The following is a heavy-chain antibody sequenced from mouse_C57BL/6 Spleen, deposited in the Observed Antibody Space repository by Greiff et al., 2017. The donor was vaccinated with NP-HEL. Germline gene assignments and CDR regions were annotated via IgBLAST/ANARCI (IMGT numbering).Heavy chain of an antibody. V-gene: IGHV14-2*01. CDR2: IDPEDGET. J-gene: IGHJ3*01. CDR3: PRLCYGSSYQFAY. D-gene: IGHD1-1*01. Sequence: VQLQQSGAELVKPGASVKLSCTASGFNIKDYYMHWVKQRTEQGLEWIGRIDPEDGETKYAPKFQGKDTITSDTSSNTAYLQLGSLTSEDTAVYSCPRLCYGSSYQFAYWGQGALVTVSA. CDR1: GFNIKDYY.